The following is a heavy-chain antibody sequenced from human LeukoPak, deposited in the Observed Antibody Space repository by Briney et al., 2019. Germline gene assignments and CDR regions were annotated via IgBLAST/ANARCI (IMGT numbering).Heavy chain of an antibody. V-gene: IGHV4-38-2*02. CDR3: ARRDGYKGSPFDY. CDR2: IYHSGST. CDR1: GYSISSGYY. J-gene: IGHJ4*02. D-gene: IGHD5-24*01. Sequence: SETLSLTCTVSGYSISSGYYWGWIRQPPGKGLEWNGSIYHSGSTYYNPSLKSRVTISVDTSKNQFSLKLSSVTAADTAVYYCARRDGYKGSPFDYWGQGTLVTVSS.